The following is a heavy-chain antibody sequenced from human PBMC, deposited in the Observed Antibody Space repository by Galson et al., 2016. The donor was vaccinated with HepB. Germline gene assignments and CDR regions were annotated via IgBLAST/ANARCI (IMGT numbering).Heavy chain of an antibody. D-gene: IGHD5-18*01. CDR3: ARRRLSGYTYPSXFDI. J-gene: IGHJ3*02. CDR2: XYPXXSDT. CDR1: XXXFXXXW. V-gene: IGHV5-51*01. Sequence: QSGAEVKKPGESLKIXXXGSXXXFXXXWIXXXRQXXXKGXXWMXXXYPXXSDTRYXXSFQGQVTXSGAKSISTAYLQGSSLKASDTAIYYCARRRLSGYTYPSXFDIWGXXTMXTVSS.